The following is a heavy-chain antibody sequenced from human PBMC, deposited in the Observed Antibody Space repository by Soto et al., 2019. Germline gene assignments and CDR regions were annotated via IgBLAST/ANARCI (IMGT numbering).Heavy chain of an antibody. CDR3: AIFKYYDFWSGYPYWFDP. V-gene: IGHV1-18*04. D-gene: IGHD3-3*01. CDR2: ISAYNGNT. Sequence: GASVKVSCKASGYTFTGYYMHCVRQAPGQVLEWMGWISAYNGNTNYAQKLQGRVTMTTDTSTSTAYMELRSLRSDDTAVYYCAIFKYYDFWSGYPYWFDPWGQGTLVTVSS. J-gene: IGHJ5*02. CDR1: GYTFTGYY.